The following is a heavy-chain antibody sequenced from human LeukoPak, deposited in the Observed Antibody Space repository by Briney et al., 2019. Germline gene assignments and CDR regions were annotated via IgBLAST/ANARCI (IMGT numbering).Heavy chain of an antibody. V-gene: IGHV3-23*01. CDR3: AKVGVAGPFDY. J-gene: IGHJ4*02. D-gene: IGHD6-19*01. CDR2: IGGSGAST. Sequence: GGSLRLSCAASGFTFSSYAMSWVGQGPGKGLEWVSTIGGSGASTYYADSVKGRFTISRDNSKNTLYLQMNSLRAEDTAVYYCAKVGVAGPFDYWGQGTLVTVSS. CDR1: GFTFSSYA.